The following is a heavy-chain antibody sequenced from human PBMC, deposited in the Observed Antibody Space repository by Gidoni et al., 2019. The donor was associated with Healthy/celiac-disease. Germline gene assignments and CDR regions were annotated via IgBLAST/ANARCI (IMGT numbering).Heavy chain of an antibody. CDR3: ARDGDYDSSGYYPLGFDP. D-gene: IGHD3-22*01. CDR1: GGSISIYY. J-gene: IGHJ5*02. Sequence: QVQLQESGPGLVKPSETLSLTCTVSGGSISIYYWSWIRQPPGKGLEWIGYIYYSGSTNYNPARKSRVTISVDTSKNQFSLKLSSVTAADTAVYYCARDGDYDSSGYYPLGFDPWGQGTLVTVSS. V-gene: IGHV4-59*01. CDR2: IYYSGST.